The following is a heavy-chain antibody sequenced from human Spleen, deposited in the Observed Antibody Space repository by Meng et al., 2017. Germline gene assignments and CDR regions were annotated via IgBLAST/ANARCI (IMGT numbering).Heavy chain of an antibody. CDR3: ASDDSGSYQL. V-gene: IGHV4-59*01. Sequence: GSLRLSCTVSGDSINNYYCTWIRQPPGKGLEYIAYIHSTSATNYNPSLKTRVTISVDTSKNQFSLKMSSVTAADTAVYYCASDDSGSYQLWGQGTLVTVSS. J-gene: IGHJ4*02. D-gene: IGHD1-26*01. CDR1: GDSINNYY. CDR2: IHSTSAT.